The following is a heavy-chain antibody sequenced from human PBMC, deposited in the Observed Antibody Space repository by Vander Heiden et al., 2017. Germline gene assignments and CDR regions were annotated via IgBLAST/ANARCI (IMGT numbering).Heavy chain of an antibody. CDR1: GDSVTSNSAA. V-gene: IGHV6-1*01. Sequence: QVQLQQSGPGLVKPSQTLSITSAIPGDSVTSNSAAWSWIRQSPSRGIEWLGRTYYRSKWYHDYAVSVLGRITINPDTSKNQFSLQLNSVTPEDTAVYYCARSRSDGTFRIDYWGQGTLVTVSS. D-gene: IGHD1-26*01. CDR2: TYYRSKWYH. CDR3: ARSRSDGTFRIDY. J-gene: IGHJ4*02.